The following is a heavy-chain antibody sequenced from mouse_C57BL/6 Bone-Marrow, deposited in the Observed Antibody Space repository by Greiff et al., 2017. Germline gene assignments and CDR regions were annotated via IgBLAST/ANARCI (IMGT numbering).Heavy chain of an antibody. CDR1: GFTFSDYG. Sequence: EVKLMESGGGLVQPGGSLKLSCAASGFTFSDYGMAWVRQAPRKGPAWVAFISNLAYSIYYADTVTGRFTISRENAKNTLYLEMSSLRSEDTAMYYCARQEYSNYVNAMDYWGQGTSVTVSS. CDR3: ARQEYSNYVNAMDY. V-gene: IGHV5-15*01. J-gene: IGHJ4*01. D-gene: IGHD2-5*01. CDR2: ISNLAYSI.